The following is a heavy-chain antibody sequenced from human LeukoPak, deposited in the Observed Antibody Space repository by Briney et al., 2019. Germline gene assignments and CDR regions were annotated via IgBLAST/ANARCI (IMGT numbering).Heavy chain of an antibody. CDR1: GYTFTGYY. J-gene: IGHJ1*01. D-gene: IGHD3-22*01. CDR3: ARASERSSGVITSPVEYFQH. Sequence: ASVKVSCKASGYTFTGYYMHWVRQAPGQGLEWMGWINPNSGGTNYAQKFQGRVTMTRDTSISTAYMELSRLRSDDTAVYYCARASERSSGVITSPVEYFQHWGQGTLVTVSS. V-gene: IGHV1-2*02. CDR2: INPNSGGT.